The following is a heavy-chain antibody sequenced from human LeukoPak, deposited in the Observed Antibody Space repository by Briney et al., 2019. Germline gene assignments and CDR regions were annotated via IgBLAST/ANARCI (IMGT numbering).Heavy chain of an antibody. V-gene: IGHV3-53*01. J-gene: IGHJ1*01. Sequence: GGSLRLSCAASGFTVSSNYMSWVRQAPGKGLEWVSIIYSGGKTYYADSVKGRFTISRDESKNTLYLQMNSLRAEDTAVYYCARGYCGGDCYGDWGQGTLVTVSS. CDR3: ARGYCGGDCYGD. D-gene: IGHD2-21*02. CDR2: IYSGGKT. CDR1: GFTVSSNY.